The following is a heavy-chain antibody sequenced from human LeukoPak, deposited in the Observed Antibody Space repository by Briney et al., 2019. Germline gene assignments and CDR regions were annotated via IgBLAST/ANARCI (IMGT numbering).Heavy chain of an antibody. CDR3: ATGAAVAGTGAFDI. V-gene: IGHV1-24*01. Sequence: ASVKVSCEVSGYTLTELSMHWVRQAPGKGLEWMGGFDPEDGETIYAQKFQGRVTMTEDTSTDTAYMELSSLRSEDTAVYYCATGAAVAGTGAFDIWGQGTMVTVSS. J-gene: IGHJ3*02. CDR2: FDPEDGET. D-gene: IGHD6-19*01. CDR1: GYTLTELS.